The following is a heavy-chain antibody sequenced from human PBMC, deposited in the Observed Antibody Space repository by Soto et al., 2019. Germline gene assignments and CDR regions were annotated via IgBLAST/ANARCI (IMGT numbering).Heavy chain of an antibody. Sequence: PSETLPLTCAVSGYTISSGYYWGWIRQPPGKGLEWLGTTYYGASSYYNPSLRSRITILLDASTNQLSLKLSSVTAADTAVYFCVRVAGSASWYETDSWGQGILVTVSS. CDR3: VRVAGSASWYETDS. J-gene: IGHJ4*02. V-gene: IGHV4-38-2*01. CDR1: GYTISSGYY. CDR2: TYYGASS. D-gene: IGHD6-13*01.